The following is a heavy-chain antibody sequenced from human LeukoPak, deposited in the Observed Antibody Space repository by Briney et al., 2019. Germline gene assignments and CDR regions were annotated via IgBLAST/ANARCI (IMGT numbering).Heavy chain of an antibody. CDR1: GGSISSSSYY. D-gene: IGHD6-13*01. CDR2: FYYSGST. J-gene: IGHJ4*02. Sequence: SETLSLTCTVSGGSISSSSYYWGWIRQPPGRGLEWIGSFYYSGSTYYNPSLRSRVTISVDTSKNQFSLRLSSVTATDTAVYYCARRLAGTEDYWGQGTLVTISS. V-gene: IGHV4-39*01. CDR3: ARRLAGTEDY.